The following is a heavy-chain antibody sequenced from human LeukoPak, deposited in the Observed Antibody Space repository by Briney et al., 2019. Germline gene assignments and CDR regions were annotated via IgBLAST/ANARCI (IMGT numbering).Heavy chain of an antibody. D-gene: IGHD6-13*01. CDR3: ARRTAAAGFFDY. V-gene: IGHV4-61*05. CDR2: IYYSGST. J-gene: IGHJ4*02. CDR1: GGSISSSSYY. Sequence: SETLSLTCTVSGGSISSSSYYWGWIRQPPGKGLEWIGYIYYSGSTNYNPSLKSRVTISVDTSKNQISLKLSSVTAADTAVYYCARRTAAAGFFDYWGQGTLVTVSS.